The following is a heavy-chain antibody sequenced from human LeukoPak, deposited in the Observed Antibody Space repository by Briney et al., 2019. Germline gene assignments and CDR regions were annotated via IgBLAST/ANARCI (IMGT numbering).Heavy chain of an antibody. CDR3: ARDCGDYYFDY. CDR2: INPNSGHS. J-gene: IGHJ4*02. Sequence: ASVKVSCKASGYTFTSCEISWVRQATGQGLEWMGWINPNSGHSGSAQKFQDRVTMTRDTALSTAYMELSSLRSEDTGVYYCARDCGDYYFDYRGQGTLVTVSS. V-gene: IGHV1-8*01. CDR1: GYTFTSCE. D-gene: IGHD4-17*01.